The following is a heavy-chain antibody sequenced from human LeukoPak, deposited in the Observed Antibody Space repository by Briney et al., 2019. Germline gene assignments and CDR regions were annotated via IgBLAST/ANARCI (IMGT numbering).Heavy chain of an antibody. V-gene: IGHV4-4*02. D-gene: IGHD2-15*01. CDR1: IGSISSSKW. Sequence: SETLSLTCSVSIGSISSSKWWSWVRQSPVKGLVWIGEIYLYGTTNYNPSFTSRVTISVDTSKNQFSLKLSSVTAADTAVYYCARMLGAGYCSGGSCYYPPNWFDPWGQGTLVTVSS. J-gene: IGHJ5*02. CDR2: IYLYGTT. CDR3: ARMLGAGYCSGGSCYYPPNWFDP.